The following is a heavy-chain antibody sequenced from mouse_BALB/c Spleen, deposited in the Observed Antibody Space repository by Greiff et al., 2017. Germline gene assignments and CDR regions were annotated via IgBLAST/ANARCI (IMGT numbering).Heavy chain of an antibody. V-gene: IGHV5-6*01. Sequence: EVKVVESGGDLVKPGGSLKLSCAASGFTFSSYGMSWVRQTPDKRLEWVATISSGGSYTYYPDSVKGRFTISRDNAKNTLYLQMSSLKSEDTAMYYCARQDGYWGQGTTLTVSS. CDR3: ARQDGY. J-gene: IGHJ2*01. CDR2: ISSGGSYT. CDR1: GFTFSSYG.